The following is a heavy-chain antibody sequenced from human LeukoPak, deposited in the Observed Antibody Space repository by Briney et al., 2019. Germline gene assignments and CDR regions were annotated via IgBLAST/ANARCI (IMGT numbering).Heavy chain of an antibody. V-gene: IGHV1-18*01. CDR2: ISAYNGNT. Sequence: ASVKVSCTASGYIFTSYGISWVRQGPGQGLEWVGWISAYNGNTKFAPNLQDRVTMTTDTSTATAYMELRSPRLNDTAVYFCARARPGAYCGTTSCFSDYWGQGTLVTVSS. CDR1: GYIFTSYG. D-gene: IGHD2-2*01. J-gene: IGHJ4*02. CDR3: ARARPGAYCGTTSCFSDY.